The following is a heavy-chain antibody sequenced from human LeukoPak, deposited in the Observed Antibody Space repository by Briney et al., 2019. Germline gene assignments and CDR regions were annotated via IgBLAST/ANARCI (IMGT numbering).Heavy chain of an antibody. V-gene: IGHV3-64D*06. CDR1: GFTFSTYV. J-gene: IGHJ4*02. CDR3: VRGTGY. Sequence: GGSLRLSCSVSGFTFSTYVMHWVRQAPGKGLEYVSAISSNGDNTYYADSVRGRFTISRDNSKNTLYLQMSSPRADDTAVYYCVRGTGYWGQGTLVTVSS. CDR2: ISSNGDNT.